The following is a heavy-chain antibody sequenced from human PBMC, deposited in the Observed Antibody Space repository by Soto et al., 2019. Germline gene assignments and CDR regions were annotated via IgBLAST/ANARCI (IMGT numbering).Heavy chain of an antibody. CDR3: ARVGSGGLIDY. D-gene: IGHD6-19*01. V-gene: IGHV4-59*01. J-gene: IGHJ4*02. CDR2: IYYSGST. Sequence: PSETLSLTCTVSGGSISSYYWSWIRQPPGKGLEWIGYIYYSGSTNYNPSLKSRVTISVDTSKNQFSLKLSSVTAADTAVYYCARVGSGGLIDYWGRGTLVPASS. CDR1: GGSISSYY.